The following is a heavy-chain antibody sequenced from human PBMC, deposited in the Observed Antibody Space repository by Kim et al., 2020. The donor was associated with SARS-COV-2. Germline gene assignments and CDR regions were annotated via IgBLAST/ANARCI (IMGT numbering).Heavy chain of an antibody. J-gene: IGHJ4*02. CDR1: GFTFSNAW. CDR3: TTDFWAVRPVDY. CDR2: IKSKTDGGTT. D-gene: IGHD6-6*01. V-gene: IGHV3-15*01. Sequence: GGSLRLSCAASGFTFSNAWMSWVRQAPGKGLEWVGRIKSKTDGGTTDYAAPVKGRFTISRDESKNTLYLQMNSLKTEDTAVYYCTTDFWAVRPVDYWGQGTLVTVSS.